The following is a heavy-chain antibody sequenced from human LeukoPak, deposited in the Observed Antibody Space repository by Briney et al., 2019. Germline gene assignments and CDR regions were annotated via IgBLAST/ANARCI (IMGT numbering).Heavy chain of an antibody. Sequence: GGSLRLSCAASGFTFSNYAMSWVRQAPGKGLEWVSTISGSGVTTYYVDSVKGRFTISRDNSKNTLYLQMNSLRAGGTAIFYWAKESTHFDYWGEGALVSVSS. V-gene: IGHV3-23*01. D-gene: IGHD1-1*01. J-gene: IGHJ4*02. CDR1: GFTFSNYA. CDR3: AKESTHFDY. CDR2: ISGSGVTT.